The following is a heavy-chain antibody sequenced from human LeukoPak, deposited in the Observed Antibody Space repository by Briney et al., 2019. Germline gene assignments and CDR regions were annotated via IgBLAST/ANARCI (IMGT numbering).Heavy chain of an antibody. CDR1: GYTFTSYF. V-gene: IGHV1-46*01. Sequence: ASVKVSCKASGYTFTSYFMHWVRQAPGQGLEWMGIINPSGGSTSYAQKFQGRVTMTRDTSTSTVHMELSSLRSEDTAVYFCARDPPICSGGGCYSGSYMDVWGKGTTVTIFS. CDR3: ARDPPICSGGGCYSGSYMDV. CDR2: INPSGGST. D-gene: IGHD2-15*01. J-gene: IGHJ6*03.